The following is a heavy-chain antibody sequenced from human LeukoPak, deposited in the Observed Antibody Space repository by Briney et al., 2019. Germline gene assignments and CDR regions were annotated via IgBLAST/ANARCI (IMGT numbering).Heavy chain of an antibody. CDR1: GFTFSSYS. J-gene: IGHJ5*02. CDR3: ARDSESWYYGSAHYGNPFDP. Sequence: GGSLRLSCAASGFTFSSYSMNWVRQAPGKGLEWVSSISSSSSYIYYADSVKGRFTISRDNAKNSLYLQMNSLRAEDTAVYYCARDSESWYYGSAHYGNPFDPWGQGTLVTVSS. V-gene: IGHV3-21*01. CDR2: ISSSSSYI. D-gene: IGHD3-10*01.